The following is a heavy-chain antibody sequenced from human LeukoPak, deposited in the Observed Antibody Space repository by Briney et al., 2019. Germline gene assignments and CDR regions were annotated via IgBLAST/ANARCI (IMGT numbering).Heavy chain of an antibody. J-gene: IGHJ4*02. CDR3: ARGPYPLVY. Sequence: PSETLSLTCAVYGGSFRGYYWSWIRQPPGKGLEGIGEVNHSGSTNYNPSLKSRVTISVDTSKNQFSLKLNSVTAADTAVYYCARGPYPLVYWDQGTLVTVSS. D-gene: IGHD2-2*01. CDR1: GGSFRGYY. V-gene: IGHV4-34*01. CDR2: VNHSGST.